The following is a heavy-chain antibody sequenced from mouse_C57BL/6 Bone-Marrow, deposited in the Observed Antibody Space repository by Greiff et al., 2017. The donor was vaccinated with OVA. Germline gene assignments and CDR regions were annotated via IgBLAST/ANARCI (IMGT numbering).Heavy chain of an antibody. V-gene: IGHV1-50*01. CDR3: AREGSDWYFDV. D-gene: IGHD6-1*01. Sequence: QVQLKQSGAELVKPGASVKLSCKASGYTFTSYWMQWVKQRPGQGLEWIGELDPSDSYTNYNQKFKGKATLTVDTSSSTAYMQLSSLTSEDSAVYYCAREGSDWYFDVWGTGTTVTVSS. J-gene: IGHJ1*03. CDR2: LDPSDSYT. CDR1: GYTFTSYW.